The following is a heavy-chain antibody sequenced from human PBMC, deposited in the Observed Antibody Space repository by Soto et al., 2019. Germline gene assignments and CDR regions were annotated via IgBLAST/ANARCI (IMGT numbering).Heavy chain of an antibody. CDR3: AHRRFGFGDSYDY. Sequence: QITLKESGPPLVKPTQTLTLTCTFSGFSLRTSGAGVGWFRQPPGEAPEWLGTIYWDDDKRYRPSLERRLTITKDSSKTQVVFTMTNMGPVDTATYFCAHRRFGFGDSYDYWGQGTLVTVSS. V-gene: IGHV2-5*02. CDR1: GFSLRTSGAG. D-gene: IGHD3-10*01. CDR2: IYWDDDK. J-gene: IGHJ4*02.